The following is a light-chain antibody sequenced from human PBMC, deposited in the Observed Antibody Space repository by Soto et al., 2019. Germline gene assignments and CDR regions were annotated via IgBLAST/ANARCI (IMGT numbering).Light chain of an antibody. Sequence: QPVLTQPASVSGSPGQSITISCTGTSSDVGSYNLVSWYHQHPGKAPKLMIYEGSKRPSGVSNRFSGSKSGNTASLTIFGLQAEDEADYYCCSYGGSNTFVVFGGGTKLTVL. J-gene: IGLJ2*01. CDR2: EGS. CDR1: SSDVGSYNL. CDR3: CSYGGSNTFVV. V-gene: IGLV2-23*03.